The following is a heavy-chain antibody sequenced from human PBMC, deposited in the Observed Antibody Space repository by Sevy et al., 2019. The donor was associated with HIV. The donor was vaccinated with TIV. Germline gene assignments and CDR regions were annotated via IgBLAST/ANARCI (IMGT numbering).Heavy chain of an antibody. CDR3: EAIATAGRDY. CDR2: ISGSGGST. V-gene: IGHV3-23*01. D-gene: IGHD6-13*01. J-gene: IGHJ4*02. CDR1: GFIFSSYV. Sequence: GGSLRLSCAASGFIFSSYVMSWVRQAPGKGLEWVSTISGSGGSTYYADSVKGRFTISRDNSKNTLDLQMNSLRAEDTAVYYCEAIATAGRDYWGQGTLVTASS.